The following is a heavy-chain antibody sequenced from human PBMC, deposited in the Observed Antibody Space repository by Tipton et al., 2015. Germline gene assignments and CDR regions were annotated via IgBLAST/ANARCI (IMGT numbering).Heavy chain of an antibody. CDR3: ARDLEHGMDV. J-gene: IGHJ6*02. D-gene: IGHD5-24*01. CDR1: GGSIDSYY. Sequence: TLSLTCTVSGGSIDSYYWSWIRQPPGKRLEWIGYIDFRGSTEYNPSVKSRVSISVDTSKNQFSLTLNSVAAADTAVYYCARDLEHGMDVWGQGTTVTVSS. V-gene: IGHV4-59*01. CDR2: IDFRGST.